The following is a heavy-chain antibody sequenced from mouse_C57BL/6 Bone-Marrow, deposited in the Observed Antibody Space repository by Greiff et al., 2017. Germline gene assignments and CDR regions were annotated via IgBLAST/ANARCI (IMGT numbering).Heavy chain of an antibody. D-gene: IGHD2-3*01. V-gene: IGHV1-55*01. J-gene: IGHJ4*01. CDR3: AHDGYYDYAMDY. Sequence: QVHVKQPGAELVKPGASVKMSCKASGYTFTSYWITWVKQRPGQGLEWIGDIYPGSGSTNYNEKFKSKATLTVETSSSTAYMQLSSLTSEDSAAYYCAHDGYYDYAMDYWGQGTSVTVSS. CDR2: IYPGSGST. CDR1: GYTFTSYW.